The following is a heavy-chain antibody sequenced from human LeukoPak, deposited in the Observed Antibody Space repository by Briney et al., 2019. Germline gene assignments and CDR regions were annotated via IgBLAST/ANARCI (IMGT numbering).Heavy chain of an antibody. J-gene: IGHJ3*02. V-gene: IGHV3-9*01. CDR2: ISWNSGSI. CDR1: GFTFDDYA. D-gene: IGHD6-19*01. Sequence: GGSLRLSCAASGFTFDDYAMHWVRQAPGKGLEWVSGISWNSGSIGYADSVKGRFTISRDNAKNSLYLQVNSLRAEDTALYYCAKDIGSSGWADAFDIWGQGTMVTVSS. CDR3: AKDIGSSGWADAFDI.